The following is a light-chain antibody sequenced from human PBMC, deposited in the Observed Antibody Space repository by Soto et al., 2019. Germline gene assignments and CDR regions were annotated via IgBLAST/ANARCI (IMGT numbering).Light chain of an antibody. Sequence: EIVLTQSPATLSLSPGERATLSCRASQGISSYLAWYQQKPGQAPRLLIYDASNRATGIPARFSGSGSGTDFTLTISSLEPEDFAVYYCQQRSNWPRTFGQGTKLESK. CDR2: DAS. J-gene: IGKJ2*01. V-gene: IGKV3-11*01. CDR3: QQRSNWPRT. CDR1: QGISSY.